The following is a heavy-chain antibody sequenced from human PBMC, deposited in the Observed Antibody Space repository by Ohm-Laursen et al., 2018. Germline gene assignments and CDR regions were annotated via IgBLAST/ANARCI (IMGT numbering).Heavy chain of an antibody. CDR2: ISWNSGSI. CDR3: AKTRLLGSSSWYYFDY. CDR1: GFTFDDYA. V-gene: IGHV3-9*01. D-gene: IGHD6-13*01. J-gene: IGHJ4*02. Sequence: SLRLSCAASGFTFDDYAMHWVRQAPGKGLEWVSGISWNSGSIGYADSVKGRFTISRDNAKNSLYLQMNSLRAEDTALYYCAKTRLLGSSSWYYFDYWGQGTLVTVSS.